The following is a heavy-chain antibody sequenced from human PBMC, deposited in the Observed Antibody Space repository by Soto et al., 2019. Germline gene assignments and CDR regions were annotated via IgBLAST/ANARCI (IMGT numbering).Heavy chain of an antibody. D-gene: IGHD3-10*01. J-gene: IGHJ4*02. CDR3: ARNLVQGGSGSYYKRYLNYYFDY. Sequence: KPSETLSLTCTVSGGSISSYYWSWIRQPPGKGLEWIGYIYYSGSTNYNPSLKSRVTISVDTSKNQFSLKLSSVTAADTAVYYCARNLVQGGSGSYYKRYLNYYFDYWGQGTLVTVSS. CDR2: IYYSGST. CDR1: GGSISSYY. V-gene: IGHV4-59*01.